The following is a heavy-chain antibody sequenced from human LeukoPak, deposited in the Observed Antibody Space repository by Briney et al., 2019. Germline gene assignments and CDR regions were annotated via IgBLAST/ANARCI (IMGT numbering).Heavy chain of an antibody. CDR3: ARGTVVATGTEYFQH. V-gene: IGHV4-59*01. D-gene: IGHD2-21*02. CDR1: GGSISSYY. CDR2: IYYSGST. Sequence: SETLSLTCTVSGGSISSYYWSWIRQPPGKGLEWIGYIYYSGSTNYNPSLKSRVTISVDTSKNQFSLKLSSVTAADTAVYYCARGTVVATGTEYFQHWGQGTLVTVSS. J-gene: IGHJ1*01.